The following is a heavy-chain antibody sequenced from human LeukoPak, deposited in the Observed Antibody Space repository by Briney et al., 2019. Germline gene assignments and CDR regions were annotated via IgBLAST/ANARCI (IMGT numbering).Heavy chain of an antibody. Sequence: GESLKISCKGSGYNFHTYWIAWVCQMPGKGLEWMGIIYSGDSDTRYSPSFQGQVTISADKSISTAYLQWSSLKASDTAIYYCVRSTSAGFYYYFGMDVWGQGTTVTVSS. V-gene: IGHV5-51*01. D-gene: IGHD6-13*01. CDR2: IYSGDSDT. CDR3: VRSTSAGFYYYFGMDV. CDR1: GYNFHTYW. J-gene: IGHJ6*02.